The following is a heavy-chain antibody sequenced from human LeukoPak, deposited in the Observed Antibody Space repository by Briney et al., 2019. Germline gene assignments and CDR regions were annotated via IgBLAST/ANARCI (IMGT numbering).Heavy chain of an antibody. J-gene: IGHJ4*02. CDR3: VGIAAANYDY. CDR2: ISWNGYST. D-gene: IGHD6-13*01. Sequence: GGSLRLSCAASGFSFGGYTMHWVRQAPGKGLEWVSLISWNGYSTSYGDSVKGRFTISRDNAKNSLYLQMNSLRAEDTAVYYCVGIAAANYDYWGQGTLVTVSS. CDR1: GFSFGGYT. V-gene: IGHV3-43*01.